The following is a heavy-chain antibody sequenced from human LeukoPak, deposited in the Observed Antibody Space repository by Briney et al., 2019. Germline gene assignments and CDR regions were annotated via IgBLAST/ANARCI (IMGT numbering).Heavy chain of an antibody. V-gene: IGHV1-2*02. CDR2: INPNSGGT. CDR1: GYTFTGFF. Sequence: ASVKVSCKASGYTFTGFFIHWVRQAPGQGLEWMGWINPNSGGTNYAQKFQGRVTMTRDTSVSTAYMELSRLRSDDTAVYYCARESDTRAAGWVIDYWGQGTLVTVSS. D-gene: IGHD6-13*01. J-gene: IGHJ4*02. CDR3: ARESDTRAAGWVIDY.